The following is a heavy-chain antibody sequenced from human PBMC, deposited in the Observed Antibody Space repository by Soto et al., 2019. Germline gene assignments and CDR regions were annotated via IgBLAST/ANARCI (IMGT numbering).Heavy chain of an antibody. V-gene: IGHV1-18*01. CDR1: GYTFTSYG. CDR3: ARDRPAGYYYDSSGYYYLDY. Sequence: ASVKVSCKASGYTFTSYGISWVRQAPGQGLEWMGWISAYNGNTNYAQKLQGRVTMTTDTSTSTAYMELRSLRSDDTAVCYCARDRPAGYYYDSSGYYYLDYWGQGTLVTVSS. D-gene: IGHD3-22*01. J-gene: IGHJ4*02. CDR2: ISAYNGNT.